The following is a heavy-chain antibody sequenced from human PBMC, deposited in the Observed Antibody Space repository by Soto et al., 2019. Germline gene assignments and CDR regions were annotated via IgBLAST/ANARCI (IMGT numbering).Heavy chain of an antibody. Sequence: QLQLVQSGAEVKKPGASVKVSCKVSGYTLAELSMHWVRQAPGKGLEWMGGLDPEHGETIYSQKFQGRVTMTLDTSPDTAYMELSSLRSEDTALYYCTTGQRPIRFLEWFSRYYFDFWGQGTLVTVSS. CDR3: TTGQRPIRFLEWFSRYYFDF. CDR1: GYTLAELS. V-gene: IGHV1-24*01. CDR2: LDPEHGET. D-gene: IGHD3-3*01. J-gene: IGHJ4*02.